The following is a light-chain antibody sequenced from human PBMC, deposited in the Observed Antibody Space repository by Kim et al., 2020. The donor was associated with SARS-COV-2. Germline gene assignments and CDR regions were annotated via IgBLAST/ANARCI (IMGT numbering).Light chain of an antibody. J-gene: IGKJ5*01. CDR2: TAS. Sequence: DIQLTQSPSFLSASVGDRVTITCRASHGISTSLAWYQQKPGIAPKLLIYTASTLQSGVPSRFSGSGSGTEFTLTIASLQPDDFATYYCQQLNTYPVTFGQGTRLEIK. CDR3: QQLNTYPVT. CDR1: HGISTS. V-gene: IGKV1-9*01.